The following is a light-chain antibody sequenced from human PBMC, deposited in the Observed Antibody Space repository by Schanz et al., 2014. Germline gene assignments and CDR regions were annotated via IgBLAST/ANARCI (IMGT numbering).Light chain of an antibody. Sequence: EIVLTQSPATLSLSPGERATLSCGASQSVSSYLAWYQQKPGQAPRLLIYDASNRATGIPARFSGSGSGTEFTLTISSLQSEDSAVYYCQQYNYWPPRTFGQGTKVEIK. CDR3: QQYNYWPPRT. V-gene: IGKV3-11*01. CDR2: DAS. CDR1: QSVSSY. J-gene: IGKJ1*01.